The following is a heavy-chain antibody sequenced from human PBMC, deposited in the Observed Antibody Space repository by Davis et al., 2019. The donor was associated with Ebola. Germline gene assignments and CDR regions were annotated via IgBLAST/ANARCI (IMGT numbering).Heavy chain of an antibody. CDR2: ISASGGST. CDR3: VRVTLKDYYYVYAFDV. CDR1: GFSFSRYV. V-gene: IGHV3-64D*06. J-gene: IGHJ3*01. Sequence: GESLKISCSASGFSFSRYVMDWVRQAPGKGLEFVSSISASGGSTSYADSVKGRFTISRDNSKNTVYLQMSSLRAEDTALYYCVRVTLKDYYYVYAFDVWGQGTMVIVSS. D-gene: IGHD3-22*01.